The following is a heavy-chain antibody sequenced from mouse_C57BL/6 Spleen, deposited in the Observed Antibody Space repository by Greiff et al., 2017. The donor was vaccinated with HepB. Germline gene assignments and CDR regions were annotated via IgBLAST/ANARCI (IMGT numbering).Heavy chain of an antibody. D-gene: IGHD1-1*01. CDR3: ARVDYGSSYRDY. CDR2: IHPNSGST. J-gene: IGHJ2*01. Sequence: QVQLQQPGAELVKPGASVKLSCKASGYTFTSYWMHWVKQRPGQGLEWIGMIHPNSGSTNYNEKFKSKATLTVDKSSSTAYMQLSSLTYEDSAVYYCARVDYGSSYRDYWGQGTTLTVSS. CDR1: GYTFTSYW. V-gene: IGHV1-64*01.